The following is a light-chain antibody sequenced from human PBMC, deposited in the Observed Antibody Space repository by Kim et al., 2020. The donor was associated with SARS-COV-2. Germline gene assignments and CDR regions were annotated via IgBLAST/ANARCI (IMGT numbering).Light chain of an antibody. Sequence: SITISCTGTSSDVGGYIFVSWYQQQPGKAPKLIIYDVSLRPSGVSDRFSGSKSGNRASLTIFGLQAEDEADYYCTSYTSTSTLVFGGGTQLTVL. CDR1: SSDVGGYIF. J-gene: IGLJ2*01. CDR2: DVS. CDR3: TSYTSTSTLV. V-gene: IGLV2-14*03.